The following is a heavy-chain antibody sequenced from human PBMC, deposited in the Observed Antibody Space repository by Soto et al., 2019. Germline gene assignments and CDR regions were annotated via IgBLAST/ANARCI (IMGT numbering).Heavy chain of an antibody. CDR3: AREGEELGYYYYGMDA. D-gene: IGHD3-10*01. Sequence: PSETLSLTCTVSGGPISSSSYYWGWIRQPPGKGLEWIGSIYYSGSTYYKPSLKNRVTIYVDTLKNQFSMKLSTETAADTAVYYCAREGEELGYYYYGMDAWGQGTTVT. J-gene: IGHJ6*02. V-gene: IGHV4-39*02. CDR2: IYYSGST. CDR1: GGPISSSSYY.